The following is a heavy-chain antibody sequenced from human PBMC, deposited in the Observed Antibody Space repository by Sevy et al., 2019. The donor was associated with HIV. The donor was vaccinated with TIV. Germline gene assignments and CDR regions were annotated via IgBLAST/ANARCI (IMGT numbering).Heavy chain of an antibody. Sequence: SETLSLTCAVSDGSIRTSNWWSWVRQSPGKGLEWLGEIYHSGTTNRNPSLKSRLTISIDKSKNQFSLKLTSVTAADTAVYYCARLTGGVDSGFQHWGQGTLVTVS. CDR3: ARLTGGVDSGFQH. V-gene: IGHV4-4*02. D-gene: IGHD3-16*01. CDR1: DGSIRTSNW. J-gene: IGHJ1*01. CDR2: IYHSGTT.